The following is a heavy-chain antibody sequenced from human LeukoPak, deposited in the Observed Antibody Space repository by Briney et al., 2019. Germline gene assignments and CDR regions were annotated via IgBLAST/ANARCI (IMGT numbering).Heavy chain of an antibody. CDR3: ARDSTYYYDSGSSGPHYFDS. J-gene: IGHJ4*02. CDR1: GFTFSRYA. V-gene: IGHV3-30*17. Sequence: SGGSLRLSCAACGFTFSRYAMHGVREATGRGGEGVADISYEGEITFYASSVKGRFTNSRDNPKNTLYLQLNSLRAQDTAIYYCARDSTYYYDSGSSGPHYFDSWGQGPLVTVSS. D-gene: IGHD3-10*01. CDR2: ISYEGEIT.